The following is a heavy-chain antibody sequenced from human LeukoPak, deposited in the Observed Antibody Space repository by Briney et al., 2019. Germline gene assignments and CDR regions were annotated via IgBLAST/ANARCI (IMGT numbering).Heavy chain of an antibody. V-gene: IGHV4-38-2*02. J-gene: IGHJ4*02. CDR1: GYSISNDYY. Sequence: SETLSLTCTVSGYSISNDYYWGWIRQPPGKGLEWIGSIYHSGSTYYNPSLKSRVTISVDTSKNLFSLKLSSVTAADTAVYYCARVLLGGYYYASSGSDWGQGTLVTVSS. D-gene: IGHD3-22*01. CDR3: ARVLLGGYYYASSGSD. CDR2: IYHSGST.